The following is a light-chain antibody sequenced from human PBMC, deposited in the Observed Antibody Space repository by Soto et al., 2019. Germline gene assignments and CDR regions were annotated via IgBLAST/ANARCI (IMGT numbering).Light chain of an antibody. CDR2: DVS. CDR1: SSDVGGYNY. V-gene: IGLV2-14*01. J-gene: IGLJ1*01. CDR3: SPYTSSSTRV. Sequence: ALTQPASVSGSPGQSITISCTGTSSDVGGYNYVSWYQQHPGKAPKLMIYDVSNRPSGVSNRFSGSKSGNTASLTISGLQAEDEADYYCSPYTSSSTRVFGTGTKVTVL.